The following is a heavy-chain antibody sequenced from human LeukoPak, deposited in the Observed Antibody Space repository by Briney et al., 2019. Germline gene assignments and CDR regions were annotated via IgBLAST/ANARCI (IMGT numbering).Heavy chain of an antibody. Sequence: PGGSLRLSCIASGFTFSNYAMTWVRQAPGKGLEWVSSISGSGGTTYYADSVKGRFTISRDNSKNTLYLQRSGLRVEDTAVHYCAEGLHSSTSYGVDYWGQGTLVTVSS. D-gene: IGHD6-13*01. CDR1: GFTFSNYA. CDR3: AEGLHSSTSYGVDY. CDR2: ISGSGGTT. J-gene: IGHJ4*02. V-gene: IGHV3-23*01.